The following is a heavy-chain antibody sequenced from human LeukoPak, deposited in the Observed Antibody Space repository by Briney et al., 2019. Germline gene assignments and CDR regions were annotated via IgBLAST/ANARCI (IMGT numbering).Heavy chain of an antibody. D-gene: IGHD6-13*01. CDR2: INPSGGST. J-gene: IGHJ6*02. CDR3: ARDRLAAPHYSYYGMDV. Sequence: ASVKVSCKASGYIFISYYMHWARQAPGQGLEWMGIINPSGGSTSYAQKFQGRVTMTRDTSTSTVYMELSSLRSEDTAVYYCARDRLAAPHYSYYGMDVWGQGTTVTVSS. V-gene: IGHV1-46*01. CDR1: GYIFISYY.